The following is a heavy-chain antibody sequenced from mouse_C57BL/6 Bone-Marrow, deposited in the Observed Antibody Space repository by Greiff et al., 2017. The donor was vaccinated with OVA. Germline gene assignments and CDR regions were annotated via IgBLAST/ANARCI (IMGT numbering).Heavy chain of an antibody. Sequence: HLLPSLPFLVQPVASVQISCKSSCYSFTHSYLSLFPPSHGTILDWIGVINPNFGTTSYNQKFKGKATLTVDQSSSTAYMQLNSLTSEDSAVYYCGRYRSKGGYYAMDYWGQGTSVTVSS. J-gene: IGHJ4*01. CDR3: GRYRSKGGYYAMDY. D-gene: IGHD1-3*01. CDR1: CYSFTHSY. V-gene: IGHV1-39*01. CDR2: INPNFGTT.